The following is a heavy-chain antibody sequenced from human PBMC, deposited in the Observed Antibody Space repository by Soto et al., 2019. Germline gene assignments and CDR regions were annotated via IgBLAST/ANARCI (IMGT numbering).Heavy chain of an antibody. V-gene: IGHV4-34*01. Sequence: SETLSLTCAVYGGSFSGYYWSWIRQPPGKGLEWIGEINHSGSTNYNPSLKSRVTISVDTSKNQFSLKLSSVTAADTAVYYCASRRSSGPSHRGRGGYMDVWGKGTTVTVSS. CDR2: INHSGST. D-gene: IGHD6-19*01. CDR1: GGSFSGYY. J-gene: IGHJ6*03. CDR3: ASRRSSGPSHRGRGGYMDV.